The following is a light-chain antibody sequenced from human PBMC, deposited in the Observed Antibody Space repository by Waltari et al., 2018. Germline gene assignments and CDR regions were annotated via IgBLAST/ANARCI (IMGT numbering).Light chain of an antibody. CDR2: VNSDGSH. Sequence: QLVLTQSPSASASLGASVKLTCTLGSGHSNYTIAWHQQQPEKGPRYLMRVNSDGSHIMGDGLPDRFSGSSAGAERYLFIFSLQSEDEADYYCQTWATGIRFGGGTKLTVL. V-gene: IGLV4-69*01. J-gene: IGLJ3*02. CDR3: QTWATGIR. CDR1: SGHSNYT.